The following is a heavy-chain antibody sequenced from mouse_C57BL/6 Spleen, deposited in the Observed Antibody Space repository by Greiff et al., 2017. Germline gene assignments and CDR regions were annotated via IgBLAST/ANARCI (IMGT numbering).Heavy chain of an antibody. D-gene: IGHD2-1*01. CDR3: AREENGNYEGYFDV. J-gene: IGHJ1*03. CDR2: IHPNSGST. CDR1: GYTFTSYW. Sequence: QVQLQQPGAELVKPGASVKLSCKASGYTFTSYWMHWVKQRPGQGLEWIGMIHPNSGSTNYNEKFKSKATLTVDKSSSTAYMQLSSLTSEDSAVYYCAREENGNYEGYFDVWGTGTTVTVSS. V-gene: IGHV1-64*01.